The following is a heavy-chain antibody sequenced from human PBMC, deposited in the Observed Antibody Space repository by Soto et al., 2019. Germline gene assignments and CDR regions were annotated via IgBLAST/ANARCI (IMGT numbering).Heavy chain of an antibody. J-gene: IGHJ5*02. CDR1: GGSLSGYY. Sequence: QVQLHQWGAGLVKPSETLSRICDVYGGSLSGYYWICVRQSPGRGLEWIGETSDSGNTKYNPSLKSRVTISLDTSKNQFSRRLNSVTAADTAVYYCARHRTGSRGVDLWGQGMLATVSS. CDR2: TSDSGNT. V-gene: IGHV4-34*01. CDR3: ARHRTGSRGVDL. D-gene: IGHD3-9*01.